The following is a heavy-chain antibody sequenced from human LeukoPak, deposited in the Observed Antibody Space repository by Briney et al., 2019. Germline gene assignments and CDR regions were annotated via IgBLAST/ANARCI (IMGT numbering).Heavy chain of an antibody. CDR1: GFTFSSHA. D-gene: IGHD2-15*01. V-gene: IGHV3-30*04. CDR2: ISYDGSIT. Sequence: GGSLRLSCAASGFTFSSHAMHWVRQAPGKGLEWVAFISYDGSITSHADSVKGRFTISRDNSKNSLYLQMNSLRAEDTAVYYCAKQLGYCSDGSCYFPYWGQGTLVTVSS. J-gene: IGHJ4*02. CDR3: AKQLGYCSDGSCYFPY.